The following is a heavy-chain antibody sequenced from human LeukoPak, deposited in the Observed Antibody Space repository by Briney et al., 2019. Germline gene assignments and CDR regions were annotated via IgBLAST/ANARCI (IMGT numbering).Heavy chain of an antibody. V-gene: IGHV4-59*01. CDR1: GGSISSYY. CDR2: IYYSGST. J-gene: IGHJ4*02. Sequence: SETLSLTCTVSGGSISSYYWSWIRQPPGKGLEWIGYIYYSGSTNYNPSLKSRVTISVDTSKNQFSLKLSSVTAADTAVYYCARALDYGDYYFDYWGQGNLVTVSS. D-gene: IGHD4-17*01. CDR3: ARALDYGDYYFDY.